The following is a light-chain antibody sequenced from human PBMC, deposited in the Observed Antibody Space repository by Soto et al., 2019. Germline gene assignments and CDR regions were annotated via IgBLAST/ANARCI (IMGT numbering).Light chain of an antibody. CDR1: QSIDSGY. CDR2: DAA. J-gene: IGKJ4*01. V-gene: IGKV3-20*01. CDR3: QQYYRSPNS. Sequence: EIVLTQSPGTLSLSPGETATLSCRASQSIDSGYVAWYQQRPGLSPRLLIFDAASRATGIPDSFSGSGSGTNLNLNSRRQEPEDLAEYYCQQYYRSPNSFGGETKGEIK.